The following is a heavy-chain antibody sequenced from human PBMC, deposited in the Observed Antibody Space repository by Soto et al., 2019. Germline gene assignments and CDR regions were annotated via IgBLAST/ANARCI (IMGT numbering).Heavy chain of an antibody. CDR1: GYSFSSSW. D-gene: IGHD6-13*01. CDR3: ARRGTAASFDY. J-gene: IGHJ4*02. V-gene: IGHV5-51*01. CDR2: IYPGDSDT. Sequence: GESLKISCKGSGYSFSSSWIGWVRQMPGKGLEWMGIIYPGDSDTRYSPSFQGRVIISADKSIGTAYLQWSSLEASDTAMYYCARRGTAASFDYWGQGTLVTXSS.